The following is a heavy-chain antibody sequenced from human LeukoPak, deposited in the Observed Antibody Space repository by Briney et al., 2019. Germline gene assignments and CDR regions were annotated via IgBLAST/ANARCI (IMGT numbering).Heavy chain of an antibody. D-gene: IGHD3-10*01. CDR1: AFTFTNDA. J-gene: IGHJ5*02. Sequence: RRSLRPSCAASAFTFTNDATSWVRPAPGKGLEWVSAISGSVASTYYADSVKQRFTISRDNPKNTLYLQMDSLRAEDRAVYYCERAPYGSGRPARGNWLDPWGEGTLVGVCS. V-gene: IGHV3-23*01. CDR3: ERAPYGSGRPARGNWLDP. CDR2: ISGSVAST.